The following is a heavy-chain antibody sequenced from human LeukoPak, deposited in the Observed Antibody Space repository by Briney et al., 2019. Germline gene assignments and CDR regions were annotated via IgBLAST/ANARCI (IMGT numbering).Heavy chain of an antibody. J-gene: IGHJ3*01. CDR1: GFTFSTYA. D-gene: IGHD3-22*01. CDR3: AKRDNNDYYTGLHVFDV. Sequence: GGSLRLSCAASGFTFSTYAMTWVRQAPGKRLEWVSGISGSGDTTYYADSVRGRFIISRDNSMNTVDLQMNSLRAEDTALYYCAKRDNNDYYTGLHVFDVWGRGTMVNV. CDR2: ISGSGDTT. V-gene: IGHV3-23*01.